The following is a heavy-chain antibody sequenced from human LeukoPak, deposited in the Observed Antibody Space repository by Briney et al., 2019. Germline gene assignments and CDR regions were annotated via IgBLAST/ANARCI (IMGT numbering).Heavy chain of an antibody. J-gene: IGHJ6*02. CDR2: INHSGGT. V-gene: IGHV4-34*01. CDR3: LQWFPESAMDA. Sequence: PSETLSLTCAVYGGSFSVYYWGWIRQAPGKGLEWMGEINHSGGTNYNPSLESRVIISVDTSRKQFDLRLNSVTAADTAVYYCLQWFPESAMDAWGQGTTVTVSS. D-gene: IGHD3-10*01. CDR1: GGSFSVYY.